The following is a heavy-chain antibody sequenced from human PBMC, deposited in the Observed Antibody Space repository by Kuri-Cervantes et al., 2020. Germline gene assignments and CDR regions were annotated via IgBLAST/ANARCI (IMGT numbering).Heavy chain of an antibody. Sequence: GESLKISCAASGFTVSSNYMSWVRQAPGKGLEWVSVIYSGGSTYYADSVKGRFTISRDNSKNTLYLQMGSLRAEDMAVYYCARAGGLLWFGELGAFDIWGQGTVVTVSS. D-gene: IGHD3-10*01. J-gene: IGHJ3*02. CDR1: GFTVSSNY. V-gene: IGHV3-53*05. CDR3: ARAGGLLWFGELGAFDI. CDR2: IYSGGST.